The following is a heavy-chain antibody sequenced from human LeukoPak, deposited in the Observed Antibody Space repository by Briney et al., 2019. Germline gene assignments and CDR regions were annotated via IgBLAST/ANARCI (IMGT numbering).Heavy chain of an antibody. CDR1: GGSISSYY. D-gene: IGHD3-22*01. CDR3: ARGDSLYYYDSSGSIPYFDY. V-gene: IGHV4-59*01. CDR2: IYYSGST. Sequence: PSETLSLTRTVSGGSISSYYWSWIRQPPGKGLEWIGYIYYSGSTNYNPSLKSRVTISVDTSKNQFSLKLSSVTAADTAVYYCARGDSLYYYDSSGSIPYFDYWGQGTLVTVSS. J-gene: IGHJ4*02.